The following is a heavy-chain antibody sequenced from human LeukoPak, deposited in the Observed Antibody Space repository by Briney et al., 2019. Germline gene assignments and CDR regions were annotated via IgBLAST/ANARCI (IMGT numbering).Heavy chain of an antibody. D-gene: IGHD6-13*01. J-gene: IGHJ4*02. CDR3: AKVGSGSWYDY. Sequence: SETLSLTCNVSRGSVSDYHWTWVRQPAGKGLEFIGRIYASGTTSYNPSLWSRITMSMDTSKNHLSLTLTSVTAADTAVYYCAKVGSGSWYDYWGQGTLVTVSS. CDR2: IYASGTT. V-gene: IGHV4-4*07. CDR1: RGSVSDYH.